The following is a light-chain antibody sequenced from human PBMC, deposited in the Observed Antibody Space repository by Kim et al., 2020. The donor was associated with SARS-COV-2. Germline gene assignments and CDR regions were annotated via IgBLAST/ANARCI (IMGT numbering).Light chain of an antibody. CDR1: SSDVGCYYF. V-gene: IGLV2-14*02. J-gene: IGLJ1*01. CDR2: DGS. Sequence: PRPSTTISSTTTSSDVGCYYFFYYHQHPPGKAPNLIIYDGSQRPSGVSHRFSGSKSGTTSSPTISGLQDEDEDDYYCRSSTSSSHVFGTGTKVTVL. CDR3: RSSTSSSHV.